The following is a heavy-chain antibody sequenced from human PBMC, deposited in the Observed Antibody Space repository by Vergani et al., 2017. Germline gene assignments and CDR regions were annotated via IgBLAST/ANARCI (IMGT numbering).Heavy chain of an antibody. CDR3: AREGYSYGYFYFYGTDV. CDR1: GGSISRGSYF. Sequence: QVQLQESGPGLVKPSQTLSLSCTVSGGSISRGSYFWTWLRQPAGKGLEWIGRIYTSRCNNYNPSLKSRVNISVDTSKNQFSLKLSSVTAADTAVYYCAREGYSYGYFYFYGTDVGSQGTTVTVSS. J-gene: IGHJ6*02. D-gene: IGHD5-18*01. V-gene: IGHV4-61*02. CDR2: IYTSRCN.